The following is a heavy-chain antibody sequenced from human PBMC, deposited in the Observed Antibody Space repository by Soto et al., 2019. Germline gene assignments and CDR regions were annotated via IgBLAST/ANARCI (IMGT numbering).Heavy chain of an antibody. V-gene: IGHV3-23*01. CDR1: GFTFSSYA. CDR3: AKVFVRLGGQYYFDY. J-gene: IGHJ4*02. Sequence: GGSLRLSCAASGFTFSSYAMSWVRQAPGKGLEWVSAISGSGGSTYYADSVKGRFTISRDNSKNTLYLQMNSLRAEDTAVYYCAKVFVRLGGQYYFDYWGQGTLVTVSS. CDR2: ISGSGGST. D-gene: IGHD5-12*01.